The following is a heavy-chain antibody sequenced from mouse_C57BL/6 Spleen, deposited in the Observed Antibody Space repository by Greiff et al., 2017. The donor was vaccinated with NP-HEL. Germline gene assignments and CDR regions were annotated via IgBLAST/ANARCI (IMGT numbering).Heavy chain of an antibody. CDR1: GFTFSDYY. CDR2: INYDGSST. V-gene: IGHV5-16*01. J-gene: IGHJ4*01. Sequence: EVQLVESEGGLVQPGSSMKLSCTASGFTFSDYYMAWVRQVPEKGLEWVANINYDGSSTYYLDSLKSRFIISRDNAKNILYLQMSSLKSEDTATYYCARYYYGSSYSYYAMDYWGQGTSVTVSS. D-gene: IGHD1-1*01. CDR3: ARYYYGSSYSYYAMDY.